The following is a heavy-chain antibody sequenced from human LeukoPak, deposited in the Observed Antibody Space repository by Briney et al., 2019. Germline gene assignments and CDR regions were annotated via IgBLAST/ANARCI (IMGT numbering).Heavy chain of an antibody. CDR2: IYYSGST. J-gene: IGHJ5*02. CDR1: GGSISSYY. V-gene: IGHV4-59*12. D-gene: IGHD3-22*01. CDR3: ARDPGAYYDSSGYLNWFDP. Sequence: SETLSLTCTVSGGSISSYYWSWIRQPPGKGLEWIGYIYYSGSTNYNPSLKSRVTISVDTSKNQFSLKLSSATAADTAVYYCARDPGAYYDSSGYLNWFDPWGQGTLVTVSS.